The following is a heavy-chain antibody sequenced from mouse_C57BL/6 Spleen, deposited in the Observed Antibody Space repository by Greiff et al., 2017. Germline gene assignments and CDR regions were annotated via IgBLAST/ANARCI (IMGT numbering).Heavy chain of an antibody. Sequence: VKLVESGPGLVAPSQSLSITCTVSGFSLTSYGVDWVRQSPGKGLEWLGVIWGVGSTNYNSALKSRLSISKDNSKSQVFLKMNSLQTDDTAMYYCASDYGNPFAYWGQGTLVTVSA. CDR3: ASDYGNPFAY. V-gene: IGHV2-6*01. D-gene: IGHD2-1*01. CDR2: IWGVGST. CDR1: GFSLTSYG. J-gene: IGHJ3*01.